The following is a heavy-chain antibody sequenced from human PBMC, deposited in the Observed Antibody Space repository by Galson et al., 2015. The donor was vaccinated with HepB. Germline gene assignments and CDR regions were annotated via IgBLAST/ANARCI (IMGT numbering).Heavy chain of an antibody. CDR2: TYYRSKWYT. V-gene: IGHV6-1*01. CDR3: AGGLNIYFDY. D-gene: IGHD2/OR15-2a*01. CDR1: GDSVSSNSAA. Sequence: CAISGDSVSSNSAAWNWIRQSPSRGLEWLGRTYYRSKWYTDYAISVKGRITINADTSKNQFSLQLKSVTPEDTAVYFCAGGLNIYFDYWGQEILVTVAA. J-gene: IGHJ4*02.